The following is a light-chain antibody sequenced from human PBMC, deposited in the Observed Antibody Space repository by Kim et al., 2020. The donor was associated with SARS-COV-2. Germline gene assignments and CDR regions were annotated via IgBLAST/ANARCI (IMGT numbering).Light chain of an antibody. V-gene: IGLV2-18*02. J-gene: IGLJ3*02. CDR3: NSYTTSSARWV. CDR2: EVS. CDR1: SSDVGYYNR. Sequence: QSALTQPPSVSGSPGQSVTISCTGTSSDVGYYNRVSWYQQPPGAAPKLMIYEVSNRPSGVPDRFSGSKSGNTASLTISGLQAEDEADYYCNSYTTSSARWVFGGGTQLTVL.